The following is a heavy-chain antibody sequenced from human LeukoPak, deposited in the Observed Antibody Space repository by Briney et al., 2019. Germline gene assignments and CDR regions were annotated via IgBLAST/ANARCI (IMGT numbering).Heavy chain of an antibody. D-gene: IGHD6-13*01. CDR2: VYTSGST. Sequence: SETLSLTCTVSGGSISSYYWSWIRQPAGKGLEWIGRVYTSGSTNYNPPLKSRVTMSVDTSKNQFSLKLSSVTAADTAVYYCARDPKRSAAAAPGLFDPWGQGTLVTVSS. CDR3: ARDPKRSAAAAPGLFDP. V-gene: IGHV4-4*07. CDR1: GGSISSYY. J-gene: IGHJ5*02.